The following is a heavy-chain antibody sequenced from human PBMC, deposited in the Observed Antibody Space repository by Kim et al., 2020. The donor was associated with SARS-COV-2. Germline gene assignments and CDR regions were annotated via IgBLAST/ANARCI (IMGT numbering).Heavy chain of an antibody. Sequence: VSVKSRITINPDTSKNQFSLQLNSVTPEDTAVYYCARGSSWAYDSTDFDYWGQGTLVTVSS. V-gene: IGHV6-1*01. CDR3: ARGSSWAYDSTDFDY. J-gene: IGHJ4*02. D-gene: IGHD3-22*01.